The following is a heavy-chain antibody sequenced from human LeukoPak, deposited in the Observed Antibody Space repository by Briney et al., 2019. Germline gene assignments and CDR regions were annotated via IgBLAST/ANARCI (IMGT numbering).Heavy chain of an antibody. V-gene: IGHV4-4*07. CDR3: ARTDSSGWDNWFDP. CDR1: GGSISSYY. Sequence: PSETLSLTCTVSGGSISSYYWSWIRQPAGKGLEWIGRIYTSGSTNYIPSLKSRVTMSVDTSKNQFSLKLSSVTAADTAVYYCARTDSSGWDNWFDPWGQGTLVTVSS. J-gene: IGHJ5*02. D-gene: IGHD6-19*01. CDR2: IYTSGST.